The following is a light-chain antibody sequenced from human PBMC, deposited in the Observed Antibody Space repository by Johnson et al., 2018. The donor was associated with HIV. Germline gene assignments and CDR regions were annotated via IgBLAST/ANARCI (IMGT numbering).Light chain of an antibody. Sequence: QSVLTQPPSVSAAPGQKVTISCSGSSSNIGNNYVSWYQQLPGTAPKLLIYDNNKRPSGIPDRFSGSKSGTSATLDITGLQTGAEADYYCGTWDSSLSAGEYVFGTGTKVTVL. CDR3: GTWDSSLSAGEYV. J-gene: IGLJ1*01. CDR2: DNN. CDR1: SSNIGNNY. V-gene: IGLV1-51*01.